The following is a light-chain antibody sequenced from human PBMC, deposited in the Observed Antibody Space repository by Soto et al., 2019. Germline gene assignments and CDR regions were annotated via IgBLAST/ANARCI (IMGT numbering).Light chain of an antibody. CDR2: SDD. Sequence: QSVLTPPPSASGTPGQRVTISCSGSSSNIGSNAVSWYQHFPGTAPKVLIYSDDQRPSGVPDRFSGSKSGTSASLAISGLRAEDEADYFCAAWGDSLNTWVFGGGTKVTVL. CDR1: SSNIGSNA. CDR3: AAWGDSLNTWV. J-gene: IGLJ3*02. V-gene: IGLV1-44*01.